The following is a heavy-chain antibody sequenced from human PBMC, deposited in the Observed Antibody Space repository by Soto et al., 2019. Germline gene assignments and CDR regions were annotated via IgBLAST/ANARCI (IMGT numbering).Heavy chain of an antibody. J-gene: IGHJ4*02. Sequence: QVQVVQSGAEVKRPGASVIVSCKTSGYTFTHGINWVRQAPGQGLEWMGWISGYDGKTNYAQMLQDRVTMTTDVSTSTGYMELRSLKSDDTAVYYCAGGLGVPAAIGYWCQGTLVTVSS. CDR3: AGGLGVPAAIGY. CDR1: GYTFTHG. D-gene: IGHD2-2*01. V-gene: IGHV1-18*01. CDR2: ISGYDGKT.